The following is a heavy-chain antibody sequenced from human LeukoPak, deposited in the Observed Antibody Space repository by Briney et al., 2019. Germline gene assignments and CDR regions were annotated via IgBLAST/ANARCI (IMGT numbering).Heavy chain of an antibody. J-gene: IGHJ4*02. Sequence: PGGSLRLSCAGSGFTFSNYAMSWIRQAPGKGLEWVSYISSSSSYTNYADSVKGRFTISRDNAKNSLYLQMNSLRAEDTAVFYCARRAKEYSSGWYPNFDYWGQGTLVTVSS. CDR1: GFTFSNYA. CDR2: ISSSSSYT. D-gene: IGHD6-19*01. V-gene: IGHV3-11*03. CDR3: ARRAKEYSSGWYPNFDY.